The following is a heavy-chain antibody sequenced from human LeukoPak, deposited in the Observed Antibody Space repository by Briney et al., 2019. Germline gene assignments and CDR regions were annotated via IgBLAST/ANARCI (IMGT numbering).Heavy chain of an antibody. CDR3: ASDFKDCSGTSCLPGNY. Sequence: GGSLRLSCAASGFTFSSYSMNWVRQAPGKGLEWVSSISSSSSYIYYADSVKGRFTISRDNAKNSLYLKMNSLRAEDTAVYYCASDFKDCSGTSCLPGNYWGQGTLVTVSS. CDR1: GFTFSSYS. D-gene: IGHD2-2*01. J-gene: IGHJ4*02. V-gene: IGHV3-21*01. CDR2: ISSSSSYI.